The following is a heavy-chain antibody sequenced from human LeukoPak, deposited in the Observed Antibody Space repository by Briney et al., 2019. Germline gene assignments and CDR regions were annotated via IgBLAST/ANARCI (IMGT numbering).Heavy chain of an antibody. CDR2: IIPIFGTA. CDR1: GGTFSSYA. D-gene: IGHD2-21*01. Sequence: SVKVSCKASGGTFSSYAISWVRQAPGQGLEWMGGIIPIFGTANYAQKFQGRVTITADESTSTAYMELSSLRSEDTAVYYCARDRYAYCGGDCYSPTDVWGKGTTVTVSS. V-gene: IGHV1-69*13. CDR3: ARDRYAYCGGDCYSPTDV. J-gene: IGHJ6*04.